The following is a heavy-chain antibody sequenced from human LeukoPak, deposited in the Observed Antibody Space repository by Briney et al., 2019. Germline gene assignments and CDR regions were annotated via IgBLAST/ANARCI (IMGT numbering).Heavy chain of an antibody. D-gene: IGHD5-12*01. V-gene: IGHV4-34*01. CDR3: ARVNIVATISGMDV. CDR1: GGSLSGYY. Sequence: SETLSLTCVVYGGSLSGYYWNWIRQPPGEGLEWSGEINHGGGTNYNPSLTSRVTISVDTSKNQFSLKLSSVTAADTAVYYCARVNIVATISGMDVWGQGTTVTVSS. J-gene: IGHJ6*02. CDR2: INHGGGT.